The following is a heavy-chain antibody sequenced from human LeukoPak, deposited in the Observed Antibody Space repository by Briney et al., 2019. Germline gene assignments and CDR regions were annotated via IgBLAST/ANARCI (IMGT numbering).Heavy chain of an antibody. J-gene: IGHJ4*02. CDR1: GYTFTSYY. CDR3: ARDQGYGSGGYSFDY. Sequence: GASVKVSCKASGYTFTSYYMHWVRQAPGQGLEWMGWINPNSGGTNYTQNFQGRVTITRDTSITTAYMELSRLTSDGTALYYCARDQGYGSGGYSFDYWGQGTRVTVSS. CDR2: INPNSGGT. V-gene: IGHV1-2*02. D-gene: IGHD3-10*01.